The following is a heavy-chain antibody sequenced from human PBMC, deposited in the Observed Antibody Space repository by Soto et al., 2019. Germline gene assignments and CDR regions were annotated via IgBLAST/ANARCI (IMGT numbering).Heavy chain of an antibody. V-gene: IGHV4-30-4*01. Sequence: PSETLSLTCTVSGGPVRDAYSYWTWIRQPPGKGLEWMGYLSYTGSTYYNPSLRNRASISVDESSNHLSLRLSSVTAADTAVYYCARELEGGVFDIWGRGTLVTVSS. CDR1: GGPVRDAYSY. D-gene: IGHD2-8*02. CDR3: ARELEGGVFDI. CDR2: LSYTGST. J-gene: IGHJ3*02.